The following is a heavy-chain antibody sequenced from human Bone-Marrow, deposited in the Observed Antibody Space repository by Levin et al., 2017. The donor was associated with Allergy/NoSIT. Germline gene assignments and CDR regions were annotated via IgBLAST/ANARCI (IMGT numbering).Heavy chain of an antibody. V-gene: IGHV4-61*01. CDR1: GGSVSSGSYY. D-gene: IGHD3-10*01. Sequence: PGGSLRLSCTVSGGSVSSGSYYWSWIRQPPGKGLEWIGYIYYSGSTNYNPSLKSRVTISVDTSKNQFSLKLSSVTAADTAVYYCARGDYYGSGTDWGQGTLVTVSS. CDR3: ARGDYYGSGTD. CDR2: IYYSGST. J-gene: IGHJ4*02.